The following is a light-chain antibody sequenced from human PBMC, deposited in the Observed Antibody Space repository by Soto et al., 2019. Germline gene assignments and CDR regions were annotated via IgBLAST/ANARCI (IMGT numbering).Light chain of an antibody. CDR1: QNIDNF. CDR2: AAS. Sequence: IQLTQSPSSLSASVGDRVSITCRASQNIDNFLNWYQQKPGKAPKLLFYAASDLQDGVPTRFSGSGSGTDVTLTISGLQPEDYGTYYCQHRYSTPGFGPGTKLDIK. CDR3: QHRYSTPG. J-gene: IGKJ3*01. V-gene: IGKV1-39*01.